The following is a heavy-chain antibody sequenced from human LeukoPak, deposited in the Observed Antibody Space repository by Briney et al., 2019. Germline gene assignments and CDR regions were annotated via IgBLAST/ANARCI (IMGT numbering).Heavy chain of an antibody. J-gene: IGHJ4*02. CDR2: IFYSGNT. CDR3: ARLATISGSDYPDD. V-gene: IGHV4-59*08. CDR1: GVSISSYY. D-gene: IGHD1-26*01. Sequence: SETLSLTCTVSGVSISSYYWSWIRQPPGKGLEWIGYIFYSGNTIYNPSLRSRVTISADTSKNHFSLRLRSVTAADTAVYYCARLATISGSDYPDDWGQGTLVTVSS.